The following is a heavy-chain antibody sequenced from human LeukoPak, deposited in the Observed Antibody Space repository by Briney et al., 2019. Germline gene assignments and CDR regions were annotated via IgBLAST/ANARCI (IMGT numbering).Heavy chain of an antibody. Sequence: GASLKISCNASGYTFSSYDINWVRQAPGQGLEWMGWMNPNSGNTGYALKFQGRVTMTRNTSISTAYMELSSLRSEDTAVYYCAIFFKQKTAYEILTGYQKRFDYWGQGTLVTVSS. V-gene: IGHV1-8*01. CDR2: MNPNSGNT. CDR3: AIFFKQKTAYEILTGYQKRFDY. CDR1: GYTFSSYD. J-gene: IGHJ4*02. D-gene: IGHD3-9*01.